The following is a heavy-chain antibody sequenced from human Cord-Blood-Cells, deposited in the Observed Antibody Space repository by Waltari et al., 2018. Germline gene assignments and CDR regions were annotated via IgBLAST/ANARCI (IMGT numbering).Heavy chain of an antibody. CDR2: TNPNSGGT. D-gene: IGHD2-2*01. V-gene: IGHV1-2*02. CDR3: AREGYCSRTSCYDAFDI. CDR1: GYTFTGYY. Sequence: QVQLVQSGAEVKKHGASVKVSCKASGYTFTGYYMHWVRQAHGQGLEWMGWTNPNSGGTNYAQEFQGKVTMTRNTSISTAYMELSRLRSDDTAVYYCAREGYCSRTSCYDAFDIWGQGTMVTVSS. J-gene: IGHJ3*02.